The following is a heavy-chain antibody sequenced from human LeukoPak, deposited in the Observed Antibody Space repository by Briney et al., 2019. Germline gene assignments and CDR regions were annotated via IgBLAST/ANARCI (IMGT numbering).Heavy chain of an antibody. J-gene: IGHJ6*02. D-gene: IGHD3-10*01. CDR3: ARDRTREWFGELFSYYYGMDV. V-gene: IGHV3-21*04. CDR2: ISSSSDYI. Sequence: GGSLRLSCAASGFTFSSYSMNWVRQAPGKGLEWVSSISSSSDYIYYADSVKGRFTISRDNAKNSLYLQMNSLRAEDTAVYYCARDRTREWFGELFSYYYGMDVWGQGTTVTVSS. CDR1: GFTFSSYS.